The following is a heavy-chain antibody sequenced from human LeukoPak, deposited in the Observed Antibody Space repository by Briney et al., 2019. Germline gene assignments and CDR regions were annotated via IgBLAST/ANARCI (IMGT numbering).Heavy chain of an antibody. CDR1: GITFRSSA. CDR2: IDGSGQTT. CDR3: AKVAAWTYFDS. Sequence: GESLRLSCAASGITFRSSALSWVRQAPGKGLEWVSTIDGSGQTTYYADSVKGRFTISRDNAKNTLYLQLTSLRVEDTAVFYCAKVAAWTYFDSWGQGTLVTVSS. J-gene: IGHJ4*02. V-gene: IGHV3-23*01. D-gene: IGHD3/OR15-3a*01.